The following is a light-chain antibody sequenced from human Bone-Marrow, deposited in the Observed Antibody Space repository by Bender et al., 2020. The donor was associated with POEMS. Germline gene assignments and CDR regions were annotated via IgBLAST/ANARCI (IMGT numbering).Light chain of an antibody. J-gene: IGLJ2*01. Sequence: QSALTQPASVSGSPGQSVTISCTGTSSDVGGYNYVSWYQQHPGKAPKLMIYDVSERPSGVPDRFSGSKSGNTASLTISGLQADDEADYYCQSHDSSLRAVVFGGGTKLTVL. CDR2: DVS. V-gene: IGLV2-8*01. CDR1: SSDVGGYNY. CDR3: QSHDSSLRAVV.